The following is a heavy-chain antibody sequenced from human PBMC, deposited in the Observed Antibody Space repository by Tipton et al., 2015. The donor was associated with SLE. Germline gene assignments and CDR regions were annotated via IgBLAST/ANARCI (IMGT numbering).Heavy chain of an antibody. D-gene: IGHD3-22*01. CDR2: IYYSGST. V-gene: IGHV4-31*03. CDR3: ARGSGSYSLDY. CDR1: GGSISSGGYY. J-gene: IGHJ4*02. Sequence: TLSLTCSVSGGSISSGGYYWSWIRQHPGKGLEWIGYIYYSGSTNYNPSLKSRVTISVDTSKNQFSLKVSSVTAADTAVYYCARGSGSYSLDYWGQGTLVTVSS.